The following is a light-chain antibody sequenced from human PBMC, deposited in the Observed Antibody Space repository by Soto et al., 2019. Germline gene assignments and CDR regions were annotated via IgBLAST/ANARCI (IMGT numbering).Light chain of an antibody. CDR1: SNDVGGFDY. Sequence: QSALTQPRSVSGSPGQSVTVSCTGTSNDVGGFDYVSWYQQSAGKAPRLMIFDVSKRPSGVPRRFSGSKSGNSASLTISGLEAEDEGDYYCCSYAGTYTWVFGGGTKLTVL. V-gene: IGLV2-11*01. CDR2: DVS. CDR3: CSYAGTYTWV. J-gene: IGLJ3*02.